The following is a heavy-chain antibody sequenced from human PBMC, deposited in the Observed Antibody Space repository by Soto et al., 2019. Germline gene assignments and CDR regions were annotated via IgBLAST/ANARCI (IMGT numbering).Heavy chain of an antibody. CDR1: GGSISSGGYY. V-gene: IGHV4-31*03. CDR2: IYYSGST. D-gene: IGHD1-26*01. CDR3: ARVRIVGATLFDY. J-gene: IGHJ4*02. Sequence: LSLTCTVSGGSISSGGYYWSWIRQHPGKGLEWIGYIYYSGSTYYNPSLKSRVTISVDTSKNQFSLKLSSVTAADTAVYYCARVRIVGATLFDYWGQGTLVTVSS.